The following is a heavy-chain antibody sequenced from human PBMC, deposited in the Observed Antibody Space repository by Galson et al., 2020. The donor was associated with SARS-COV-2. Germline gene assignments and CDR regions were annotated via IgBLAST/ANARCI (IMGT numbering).Heavy chain of an antibody. Sequence: SETLSLTCAVSGGSISSYYWSWIRQPPGKGLDWIGQINFTGSTNYNPSLKSRVTISADTSKNQFSLKLSSVTAADTAVYYCARYDPLAAAGTGGFDFWGQGTLVTVSS. CDR3: ARYDPLAAAGTGGFDF. D-gene: IGHD6-13*01. CDR1: GGSISSYY. CDR2: INFTGST. J-gene: IGHJ4*02. V-gene: IGHV4-59*01.